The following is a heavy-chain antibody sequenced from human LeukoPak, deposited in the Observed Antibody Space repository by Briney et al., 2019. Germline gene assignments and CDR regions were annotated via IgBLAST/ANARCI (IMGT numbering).Heavy chain of an antibody. Sequence: PGESLKISCKGSGYSFTSYWIGWVRQMPGKGLEWMGIIYPGDSDTRYSPSFQGQVTISADKSISTAYLQWSSLKASDTAMYYCARHEVTAAAGTEFDSWGQGTLVTVSS. D-gene: IGHD6-13*01. J-gene: IGHJ4*02. CDR3: ARHEVTAAAGTEFDS. V-gene: IGHV5-51*01. CDR1: GYSFTSYW. CDR2: IYPGDSDT.